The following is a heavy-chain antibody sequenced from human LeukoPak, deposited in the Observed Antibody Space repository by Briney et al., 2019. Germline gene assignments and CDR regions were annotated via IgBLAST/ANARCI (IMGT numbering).Heavy chain of an antibody. CDR1: GGSISSGGYY. D-gene: IGHD5/OR15-5a*01. CDR3: ARDSVGIYGMDV. CDR2: IYHSGST. J-gene: IGHJ6*02. Sequence: PSQILSLTCTVSGGSISSGGYYWSWIRQPPGKGLEWIGYIYHSGSTYYNPSLKSRVTISVDRSKNQFSLKLSSVTAADTAVYYCARDSVGIYGMDVWGQGTTVTVSS. V-gene: IGHV4-30-2*01.